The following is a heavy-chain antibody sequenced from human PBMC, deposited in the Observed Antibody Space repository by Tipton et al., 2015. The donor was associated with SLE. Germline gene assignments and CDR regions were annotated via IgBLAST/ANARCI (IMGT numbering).Heavy chain of an antibody. D-gene: IGHD5-24*01. J-gene: IGHJ4*02. CDR1: GGSISSYY. CDR2: IYYSGST. V-gene: IGHV4-59*01. Sequence: TLSLTCAVYGGSISSYYWSWIRQPPGKGLEWIGYIYYSGSTNYNPSLKSRVTISVDTSKNQFSLKLSSVTAADTAVYYCARGDGYSPWYFDYWGQGTLVTVSS. CDR3: ARGDGYSPWYFDY.